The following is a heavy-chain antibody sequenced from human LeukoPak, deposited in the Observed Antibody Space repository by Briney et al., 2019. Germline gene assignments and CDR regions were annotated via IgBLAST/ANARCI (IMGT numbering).Heavy chain of an antibody. CDR1: GYTFTGQY. CDR3: ARDLRGYSSGWYGY. J-gene: IGHJ4*02. V-gene: IGHV1-2*02. D-gene: IGHD6-19*01. Sequence: GASVKVSFKTSGYTFTGQYLHWVRQAPGQGLEWMGWINPNSGGTKSAQKFQGRVTMTRDTSITTAYMELSRLRSDDTAVYYCARDLRGYSSGWYGYWGQGTLVTVSS. CDR2: INPNSGGT.